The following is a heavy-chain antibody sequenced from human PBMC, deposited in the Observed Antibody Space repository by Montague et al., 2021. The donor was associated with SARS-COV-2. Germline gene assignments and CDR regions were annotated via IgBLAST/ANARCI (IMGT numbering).Heavy chain of an antibody. V-gene: IGHV4-39*01. CDR2: DYDSGSY. D-gene: IGHD3-16*02. Sequence: SETLSLTCSVSGDSIRSSGYYWGWNRQPPGKGLDGIGTDYDSGSYNYNPSLKSRVTMPVDTPKIQFSLELRSVTAADTAVYYCARLGFVELWLDFGWFDPWGQGTLVSVSS. J-gene: IGHJ5*02. CDR3: ARLGFVELWLDFGWFDP. CDR1: GDSIRSSGYY.